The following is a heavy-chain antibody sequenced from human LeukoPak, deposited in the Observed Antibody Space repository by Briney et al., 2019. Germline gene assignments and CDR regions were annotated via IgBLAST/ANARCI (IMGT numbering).Heavy chain of an antibody. CDR3: ARGIRGGY. V-gene: IGHV4-34*01. CDR1: GGSFSGYY. CDR2: INHSGSS. J-gene: IGHJ4*02. Sequence: SETLSLTCAVYGGSFSGYYWSWIRQPPGNGLEWVGEINHSGSSSHNPSLKSRVTMSVDTSKNQFSLKLSSVTAAGTAVYYCARGIRGGYWGQGTLVTVSS.